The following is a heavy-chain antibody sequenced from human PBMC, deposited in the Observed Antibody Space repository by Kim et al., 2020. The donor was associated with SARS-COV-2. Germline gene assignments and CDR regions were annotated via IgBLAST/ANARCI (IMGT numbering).Heavy chain of an antibody. CDR3: AGGGYDSSGYYSNAFDI. V-gene: IGHV4-59*01. Sequence: SETLSLTCTVSGGSISSYYWSWIRQPPGKGLEWIGYIYYSGSTNYNPSLKSRVTISVDTSKNQFSLKLSSVTAADTAVYYCAGGGYDSSGYYSNAFDIWG. CDR1: GGSISSYY. J-gene: IGHJ3*02. D-gene: IGHD3-22*01. CDR2: IYYSGST.